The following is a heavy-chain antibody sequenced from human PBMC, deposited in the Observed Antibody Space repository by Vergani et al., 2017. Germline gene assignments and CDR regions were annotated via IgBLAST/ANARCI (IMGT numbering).Heavy chain of an antibody. Sequence: EVQLLESGGGLVQPGGSLRLSCAASGFTFSRYAMSWVRQAPGKGLEWVSAISGSGGSKYYADSVKGRFTISRDNSKNTLYLQMNSLRAEDTAVYYCAIQSGSGSYTIDYWGQGTLVTVSS. J-gene: IGHJ4*02. CDR1: GFTFSRYA. V-gene: IGHV3-23*01. CDR3: AIQSGSGSYTIDY. CDR2: ISGSGGSK. D-gene: IGHD1-26*01.